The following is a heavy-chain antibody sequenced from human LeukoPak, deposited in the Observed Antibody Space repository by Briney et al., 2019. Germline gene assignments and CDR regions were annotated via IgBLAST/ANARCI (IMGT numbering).Heavy chain of an antibody. Sequence: PGRSLRLSYAASGFTFDDYAMHWVRQAPGKGLEWVSGISWNSGSIAYADSVKGRFTISRDNAKNSLYLQMNSLRAEDTALYYCAKDFGRSAYDRPFDYWGQGTLVTVSS. V-gene: IGHV3-9*01. D-gene: IGHD5-12*01. CDR3: AKDFGRSAYDRPFDY. CDR2: ISWNSGSI. CDR1: GFTFDDYA. J-gene: IGHJ4*02.